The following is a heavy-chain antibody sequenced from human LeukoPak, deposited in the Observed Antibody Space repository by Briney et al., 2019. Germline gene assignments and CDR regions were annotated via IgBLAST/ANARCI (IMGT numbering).Heavy chain of an antibody. D-gene: IGHD3-3*01. J-gene: IGHJ4*02. CDR3: ARQAVFGVVIPPLFFDY. Sequence: PSETLSLTCTVSGGSISSSSYYWGWIRQPPGKGLEWIGSIYYSGSTYYNPSLKSRVTISVDTSKNQFSLKLSSVTAADTAVYYCARQAVFGVVIPPLFFDYWGQGTLVTVSS. V-gene: IGHV4-39*01. CDR2: IYYSGST. CDR1: GGSISSSSYY.